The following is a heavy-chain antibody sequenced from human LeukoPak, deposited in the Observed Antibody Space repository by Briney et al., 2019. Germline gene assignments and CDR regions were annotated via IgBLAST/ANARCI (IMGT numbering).Heavy chain of an antibody. D-gene: IGHD2-2*01. CDR1: GYTFTSYY. V-gene: IGHV1-46*01. Sequence: APVKPCGTASGYTFTSYYMHWVRQAPGQGLEWMGIINPSGGSTSYAQKFQGRVTMTRDTSTSTVYMELRSLRSEDTAVYYCASGEYCSSTSCSPRIDAFDIWGQGK. J-gene: IGHJ3*02. CDR2: INPSGGST. CDR3: ASGEYCSSTSCSPRIDAFDI.